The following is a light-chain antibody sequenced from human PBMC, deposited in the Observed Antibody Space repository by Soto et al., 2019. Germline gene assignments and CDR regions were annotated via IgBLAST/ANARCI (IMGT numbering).Light chain of an antibody. J-gene: IGKJ1*01. CDR2: DAS. CDR1: QSINTW. Sequence: DIQMTQSPSTLSASVGDRVTITCRASQSINTWLAWYQQKPGKAPKLLIYDASTLETGVPSRFSGSGSGTEFTLTINSLQPDDFATYYCQQYNSYSPTFGQGTKVDI. CDR3: QQYNSYSPT. V-gene: IGKV1-5*01.